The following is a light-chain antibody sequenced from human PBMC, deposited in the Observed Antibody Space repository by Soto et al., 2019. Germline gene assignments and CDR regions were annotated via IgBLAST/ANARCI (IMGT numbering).Light chain of an antibody. V-gene: IGKV3-20*01. CDR3: QQHAGSPWT. CDR1: QTVSNNY. CDR2: RAS. Sequence: EILLTQSPGTLSLSPGERATLSCRASQTVSNNYLVWYQQKPGRAPRLLIFRASNRAAGIPDRFSGSGSGTDLTLTISRLEPEDFAVYYCQQHAGSPWTLGQGTKVEIK. J-gene: IGKJ1*01.